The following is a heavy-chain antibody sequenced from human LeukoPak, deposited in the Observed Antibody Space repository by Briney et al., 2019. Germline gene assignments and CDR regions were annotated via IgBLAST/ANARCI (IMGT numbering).Heavy chain of an antibody. D-gene: IGHD6-13*01. CDR2: ISYDGSNK. CDR3: ARDPLYSSSWYLFDY. J-gene: IGHJ4*02. Sequence: GGSLRLSCAASGFTFSSYAMHWVRQAPGKGLEWVAVISYDGSNKYYADSVKGRFTISRDNSKNTLYQQMNSLRAEDTAVYYCARDPLYSSSWYLFDYWGQGTLVTVSS. CDR1: GFTFSSYA. V-gene: IGHV3-30*04.